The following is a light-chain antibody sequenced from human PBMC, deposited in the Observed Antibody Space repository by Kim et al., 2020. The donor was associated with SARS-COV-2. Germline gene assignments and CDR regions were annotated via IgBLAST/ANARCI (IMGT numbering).Light chain of an antibody. V-gene: IGLV3-19*01. CDR3: NSRDSNDNVV. CDR1: SLRSYY. CDR2: GKN. Sequence: VALGQTVRITCQGDSLRSYYATWYQQKPGQAPIVVIYGKNNRPSGIPDRFSGSSSGNTASLTITATQAGDEADYYCNSRDSNDNVVFGGGTKLTVL. J-gene: IGLJ2*01.